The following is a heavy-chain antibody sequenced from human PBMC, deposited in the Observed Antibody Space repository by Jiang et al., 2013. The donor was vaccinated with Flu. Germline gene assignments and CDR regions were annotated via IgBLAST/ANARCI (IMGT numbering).Heavy chain of an antibody. V-gene: IGHV4-59*01. J-gene: IGHJ5*02. CDR2: IYYSGST. CDR3: ARGVGYGMATITEGWFDP. D-gene: IGHD5-24*01. CDR1: GGSISSYY. Sequence: VLLKPSETLSLTCTVSGGSISSYYWSWIRQPPGKGLEWIGYIYYSGSTNYNPSLKSRVTISVDTSKNQFSLKLSSVTAADTAVYYCARGVGYGMATITEGWFDPWGQGTLVTVSS.